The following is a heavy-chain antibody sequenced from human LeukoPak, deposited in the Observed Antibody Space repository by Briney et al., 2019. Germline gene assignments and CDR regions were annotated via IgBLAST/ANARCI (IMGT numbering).Heavy chain of an antibody. D-gene: IGHD3-10*01. V-gene: IGHV5-10-1*01. Sequence: GESLRISCKGSGYSFTSYWISWVRQMPGKGLEWMGRIDPSDSYTNYSPSFQGHVTISADKSISTAYLQWSSLKASDTAMYYCARGSSLGPQWFWELNPDYWGQGTLVTVSS. CDR1: GYSFTSYW. J-gene: IGHJ4*02. CDR3: ARGSSLGPQWFWELNPDY. CDR2: IDPSDSYT.